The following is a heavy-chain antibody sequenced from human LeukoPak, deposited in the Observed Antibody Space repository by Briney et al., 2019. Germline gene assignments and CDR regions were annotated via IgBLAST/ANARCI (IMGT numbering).Heavy chain of an antibody. D-gene: IGHD3-22*01. CDR2: INPSDGAT. Sequence: GASVKVSCKASGYTFAMYYIHWVRQAPGQGLEWMGMINPSDGATTYAQRFQGRLTMTRDMSTTTVYMDLRSLRSEDTAVYFCAREDSSGYYFPNAYYYYYGMDVWGQGTTVTVSS. J-gene: IGHJ6*02. CDR3: AREDSSGYYFPNAYYYYYGMDV. CDR1: GYTFAMYY. V-gene: IGHV1-46*01.